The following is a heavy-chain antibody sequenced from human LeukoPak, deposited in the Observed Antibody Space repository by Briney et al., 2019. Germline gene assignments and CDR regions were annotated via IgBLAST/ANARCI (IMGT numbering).Heavy chain of an antibody. D-gene: IGHD3-22*01. J-gene: IGHJ5*02. CDR3: ASYYDSSGYFDP. V-gene: IGHV1-69*13. Sequence: GASVKVSCKASGGTFSSYAISWVRQAPGQGLEWMGGIIPIFGTANYAQKFQGRVTITADESTSTAYMEPSSLRSEDTAVYYCASYYDSSGYFDPWGQGTLVTVSS. CDR1: GGTFSSYA. CDR2: IIPIFGTA.